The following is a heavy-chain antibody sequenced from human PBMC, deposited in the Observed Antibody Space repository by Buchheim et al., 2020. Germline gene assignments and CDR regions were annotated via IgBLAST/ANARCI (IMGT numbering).Heavy chain of an antibody. Sequence: QVQLVESGGGVVQPGRSLRLSCAASGFTFSSYGMHWVRQAPGKGLEWVAVISYDGSNKYYADSVKGRFTISRDNSKNTLYLQMNSLRAEDTAVYYCAKEHTDNYYGSGSYLVYYYYYYGMDVWGQGTT. V-gene: IGHV3-30*18. CDR2: ISYDGSNK. CDR3: AKEHTDNYYGSGSYLVYYYYYYGMDV. D-gene: IGHD3-10*01. J-gene: IGHJ6*02. CDR1: GFTFSSYG.